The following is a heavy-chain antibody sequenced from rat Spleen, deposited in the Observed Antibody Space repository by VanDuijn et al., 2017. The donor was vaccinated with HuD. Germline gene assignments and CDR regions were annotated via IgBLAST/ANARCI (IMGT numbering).Heavy chain of an antibody. Sequence: EVQLVESGGGLVQPGRSLKLSCAASGFTFSSFAMAWVRQAPKKGLEWVASISYEGSSTYYGDSVKGRFTISRDNAKSTLYLQMNSLRSEDTATYYCARNPRYYWYVDFWGPGTMVTVSS. J-gene: IGHJ1*01. D-gene: IGHD3-1*01. CDR3: ARNPRYYWYVDF. CDR1: GFTFSSFA. V-gene: IGHV5-22*01. CDR2: ISYEGSST.